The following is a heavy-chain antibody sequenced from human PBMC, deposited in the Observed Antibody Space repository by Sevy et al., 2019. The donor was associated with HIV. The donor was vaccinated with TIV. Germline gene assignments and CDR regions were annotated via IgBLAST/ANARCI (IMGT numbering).Heavy chain of an antibody. J-gene: IGHJ4*02. V-gene: IGHV1-2*02. CDR3: AGVRFGGYYDSSGYQAYFDY. D-gene: IGHD3-22*01. CDR2: INPNSGGT. Sequence: ASVKVSCKASGYTFTGYYMHWVRQAPGQGLEWMGWINPNSGGTNYAQKFQGRVTMTRDTSISTAYMELSRLRSDDTAGYYCAGVRFGGYYDSSGYQAYFDYWGQGTLVTVSS. CDR1: GYTFTGYY.